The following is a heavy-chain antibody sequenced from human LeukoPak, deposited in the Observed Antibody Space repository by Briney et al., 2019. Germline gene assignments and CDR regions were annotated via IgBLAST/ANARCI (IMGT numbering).Heavy chain of an antibody. J-gene: IGHJ4*02. CDR2: IYYSGST. CDR3: AREFKEYCSSTSCYHRYFHY. V-gene: IGHV4-30-4*08. Sequence: PSETLSLTCTVSGGSISSGDYYWSWIRQPPGKDLEWIGYIYYSGSTYYNPSLKSRVTISVDTSKNQFSLKLSSVTAADTAVYHCAREFKEYCSSTSCYHRYFHYWGQGTLVTVSS. CDR1: GGSISSGDYY. D-gene: IGHD2-2*01.